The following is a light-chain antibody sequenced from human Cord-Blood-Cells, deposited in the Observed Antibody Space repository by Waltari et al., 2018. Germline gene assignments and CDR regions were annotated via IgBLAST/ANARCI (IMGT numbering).Light chain of an antibody. CDR1: SSNIGSNT. CDR2: SNN. J-gene: IGLJ3*02. Sequence: QSVLTQPPSASGTPGQRVTISCSGSSSNIGSNTVNWYQKLPETAPKLLSYSNNQRPSGVPDRFSGSKSGTSASLAISGLQSEDEADYYCAAWDDSLNGWVFGGGTKLTVL. CDR3: AAWDDSLNGWV. V-gene: IGLV1-44*01.